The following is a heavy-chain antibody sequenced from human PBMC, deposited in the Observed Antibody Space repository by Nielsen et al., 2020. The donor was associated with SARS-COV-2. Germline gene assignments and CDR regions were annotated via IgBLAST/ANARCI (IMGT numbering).Heavy chain of an antibody. J-gene: IGHJ4*02. CDR3: AKGRHQLPYTVFDY. CDR1: GGSFSGYY. CDR2: INHSGST. V-gene: IGHV4-34*01. Sequence: GSLRLSCAVYGGSFSGYYWSWIRQPPGKGLEWIGEINHSGSTNYNPSLKSRVTISVDTSKNQFSLKLSSVTAADTAVYYCAKGRHQLPYTVFDYWGQGTLVTVSS. D-gene: IGHD2-2*02.